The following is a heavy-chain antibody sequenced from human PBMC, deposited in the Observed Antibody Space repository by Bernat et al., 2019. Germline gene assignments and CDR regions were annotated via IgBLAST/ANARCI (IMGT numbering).Heavy chain of an antibody. CDR1: GGTLSSLA. V-gene: IGHV1-69*01. D-gene: IGHD5-18*01. Sequence: QVQPVESGAEVKKPWASVKVSCKASGGTLSSLAIRRVPPAPGPGLEWMGGIIPILGTANQAQKFQGSVTITADESTSTAYMELSSLRSEDTAVYYCASRDTAMVYYYYYGMDVWGQGTTVTVSS. CDR2: IIPILGTA. CDR3: ASRDTAMVYYYYYGMDV. J-gene: IGHJ6*02.